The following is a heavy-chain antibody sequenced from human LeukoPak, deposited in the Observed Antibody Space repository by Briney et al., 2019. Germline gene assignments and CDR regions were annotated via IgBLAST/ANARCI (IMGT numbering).Heavy chain of an antibody. J-gene: IGHJ3*02. D-gene: IGHD2-15*01. CDR3: ARGLHRYCSGGSCYPGDAFDI. CDR2: ISYDGSNK. V-gene: IGHV3-30*04. CDR1: GFTFSSYA. Sequence: GGSLRLSCAASGFTFSSYAMHWVRQAPGKGLEWVAVISYDGSNKYYADSVKGRFTISRDNSKNTLYLQMNSLRAEDTAVYYCARGLHRYCSGGSCYPGDAFDIWGQGTMVTVSS.